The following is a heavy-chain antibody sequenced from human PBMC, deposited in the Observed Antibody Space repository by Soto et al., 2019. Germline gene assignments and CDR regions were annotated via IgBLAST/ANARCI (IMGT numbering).Heavy chain of an antibody. CDR1: GFIFTNFW. CDR2: IDTSGSST. J-gene: IGHJ5*02. D-gene: IGHD6-13*01. Sequence: GGSLRLSCEASGFIFTNFWMHWVRQVPGKGLVWVSRIDTSGSSTSYADSVKGRFTISRDNAKNTVSLQMNSLRAEDTGVYYCAKDSWYFHRWSQGSLVTVSS. CDR3: AKDSWYFHR. V-gene: IGHV3-74*01.